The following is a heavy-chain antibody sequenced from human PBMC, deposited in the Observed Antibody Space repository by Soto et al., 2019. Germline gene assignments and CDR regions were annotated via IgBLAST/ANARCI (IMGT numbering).Heavy chain of an antibody. J-gene: IGHJ6*01. CDR3: AKSYYYGSGSYYKGGSCMDV. D-gene: IGHD3-10*01. V-gene: IGHV3-30*18. Sequence: QVQLVESGGGVVQPGRSLRLSCAASGFTFSSYGMHWVRQAPGKGLEWVAVISYDGSNKYYADSVKGRFTISRDNSKNTLYLQMNSLRAEDTAVYYCAKSYYYGSGSYYKGGSCMDVW. CDR1: GFTFSSYG. CDR2: ISYDGSNK.